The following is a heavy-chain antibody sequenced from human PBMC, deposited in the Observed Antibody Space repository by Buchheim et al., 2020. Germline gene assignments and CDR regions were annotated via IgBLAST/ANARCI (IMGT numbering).Heavy chain of an antibody. V-gene: IGHV1-8*01. J-gene: IGHJ6*02. Sequence: QVQLVQSGAEVKKPGASVKVSCKASGYTFTSYDINWVRQATGQGLEWMGWMKPNRGNTGYAQKFQGRVTMTRNNSISTAYMELSSLRSEDTAVYYCARGGDDFWSGRTYYYYYGMDVWGQGTT. CDR1: GYTFTSYD. CDR3: ARGGDDFWSGRTYYYYYGMDV. CDR2: MKPNRGNT. D-gene: IGHD3-3*01.